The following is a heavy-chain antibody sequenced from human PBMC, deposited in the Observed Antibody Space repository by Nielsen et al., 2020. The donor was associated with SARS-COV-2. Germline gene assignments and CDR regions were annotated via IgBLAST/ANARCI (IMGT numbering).Heavy chain of an antibody. CDR2: IHYSGTT. CDR1: GDSISSGGYY. J-gene: IGHJ5*02. CDR3: ERVVAKIVYSIRWFDP. V-gene: IGHV4-31*03. Sequence: SETLSLTCTVSGDSISSGGYYWNWVRQHPGQGLEWIGHIHYSGTTNYNPSLESRATISVDTSKSRFSLTLSSVTAADTAVYFCERVVAKIVYSIRWFDPWGQGLLVTVSS. D-gene: IGHD3-22*01.